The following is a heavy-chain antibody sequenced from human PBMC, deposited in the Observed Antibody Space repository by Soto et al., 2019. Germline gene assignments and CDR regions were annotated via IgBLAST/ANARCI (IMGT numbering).Heavy chain of an antibody. CDR1: GGSISGSYYY. J-gene: IGHJ5*02. CDR3: TTIIPKGKWELGP. Sequence: SETLSLTCAVSGGSISGSYYYWGWLRQSPGKGPEWIGSVFYTGFTSYNPSLESRVSVSVDTSKNQFSLKVSGVSAADTALYYCTTIIPKGKWELGPWGQGTLGTVSS. D-gene: IGHD1-26*01. V-gene: IGHV4-39*03. CDR2: VFYTGFT.